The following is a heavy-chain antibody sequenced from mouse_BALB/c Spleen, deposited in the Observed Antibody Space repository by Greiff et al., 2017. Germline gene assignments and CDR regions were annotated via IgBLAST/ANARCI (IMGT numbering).Heavy chain of an antibody. J-gene: IGHJ2*01. D-gene: IGHD2-1*01. V-gene: IGHV2-4-1*01. CDR1: GFSLTSYG. Sequence: VQLQQSGPGLVQPSQSLSITCTVSGFSLTSYGVSWVRQSPGKGLEWLGVIWSGGSTDYNAAVISRLSISKDNSKSQVFFKMNSLQADDTAIYYCARNRGYGNYFAYWGQGTTVTVSA. CDR2: IWSGGST. CDR3: ARNRGYGNYFAY.